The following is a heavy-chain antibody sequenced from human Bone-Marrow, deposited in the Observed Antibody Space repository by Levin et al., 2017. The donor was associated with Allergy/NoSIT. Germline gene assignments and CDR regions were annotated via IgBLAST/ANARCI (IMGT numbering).Heavy chain of an antibody. V-gene: IGHV3-33*01. Sequence: SGGSLRLSCVASGFTFSNYGIHWVRQAPGKGLEWVAVMWYDEDNKYYADSVKGRFSISRDNSKNTVYLEMNSLRAEDTALYYCARSGAWGYSYKTDWYFDLWGRGTLVTVSS. CDR2: MWYDEDNK. CDR3: ARSGAWGYSYKTDWYFDL. D-gene: IGHD5-18*01. CDR1: GFTFSNYG. J-gene: IGHJ2*01.